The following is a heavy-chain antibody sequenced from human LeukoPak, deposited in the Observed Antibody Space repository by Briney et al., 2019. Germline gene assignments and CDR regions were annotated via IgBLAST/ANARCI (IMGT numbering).Heavy chain of an antibody. CDR1: GFTFSSYG. J-gene: IGHJ6*02. V-gene: IGHV3-33*01. D-gene: IGHD3-10*01. Sequence: GGSLRLSCAASGFTFSSYGMHWVRQAPGKGLEWVAVIWYDGSNKYYADSVKGRFTISRDNSKNTLYVQMNSLRAEDTAVYYCAGATYGSGTNYYYGLDVWGQGTTVTVSS. CDR3: AGATYGSGTNYYYGLDV. CDR2: IWYDGSNK.